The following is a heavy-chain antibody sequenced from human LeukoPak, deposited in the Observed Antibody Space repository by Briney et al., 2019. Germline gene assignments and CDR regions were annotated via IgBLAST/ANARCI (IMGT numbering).Heavy chain of an antibody. CDR2: ISGSGGST. J-gene: IGHJ6*02. CDR1: GFTFSSYA. CDR3: AKDTDYSNYGYYYYYGMDV. V-gene: IGHV3-23*01. Sequence: GGSLRLSCAASGFTFSSYAMSWVRQAPGKGLEWVSAISGSGGSTYYADSVKGRFTIYRDNSKNTLYLQMNSLTAEDTAVYYCAKDTDYSNYGYYYYYGMDVWGQGTTVTVSS. D-gene: IGHD4-11*01.